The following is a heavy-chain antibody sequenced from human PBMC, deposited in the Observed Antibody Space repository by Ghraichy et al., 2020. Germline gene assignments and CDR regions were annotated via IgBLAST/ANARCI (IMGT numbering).Heavy chain of an antibody. V-gene: IGHV2-26*01. CDR2: IFSNDEK. CDR1: GFSLSNARMG. CDR3: ARIRGGYCGGDCYSFDY. Sequence: SGPTLVKPTETLTLTCTVSGFSLSNARMGVSWIRQPPGKALEWLAHIFSNDEKSYSTSLKSRLTISKDTSKSQVVLTMTNMDPVDTATYYCARIRGGYCGGDCYSFDYWGQGTLVTVSS. D-gene: IGHD2-21*01. J-gene: IGHJ4*02.